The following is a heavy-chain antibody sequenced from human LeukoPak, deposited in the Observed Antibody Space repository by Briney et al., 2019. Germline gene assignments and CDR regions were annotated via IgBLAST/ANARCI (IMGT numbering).Heavy chain of an antibody. CDR3: VRHDGRGGATMGALDS. J-gene: IGHJ4*02. CDR2: IYYGRTT. CDR1: AGSISSSSHH. Sequence: TETLSLTCTVSAGSISSSSHHWGWIRQSPGKGLEWIGSIYYGRTTYYNPSLNSRVTISVVTSKNQFSLQLNSVTAADTAVYYCVRHDGRGGATMGALDSWGQGSLVTVSS. D-gene: IGHD5-12*01. V-gene: IGHV4-39*01.